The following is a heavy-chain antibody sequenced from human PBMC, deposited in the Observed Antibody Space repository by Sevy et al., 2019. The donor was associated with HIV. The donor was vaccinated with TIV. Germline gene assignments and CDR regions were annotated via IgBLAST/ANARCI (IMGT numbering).Heavy chain of an antibody. J-gene: IGHJ4*02. CDR2: LKSDGSDK. V-gene: IGHV3-7*01. CDR1: GFTLSAYW. Sequence: GGSLRLSCTASGFTLSAYWMNWVRQAPGKGLEWVANLKSDGSDKHYVDSVEGRFTISRDNAKNSLYLQMNSLRVEDTAVYYRAQETVGRFDSWGQGTLVTVSS. D-gene: IGHD3-16*01. CDR3: AQETVGRFDS.